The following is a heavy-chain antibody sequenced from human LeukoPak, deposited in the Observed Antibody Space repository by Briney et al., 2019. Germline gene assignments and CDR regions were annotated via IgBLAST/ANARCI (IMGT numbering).Heavy chain of an antibody. CDR3: ARDHASAYDLWSGSSAAFDI. CDR1: GFTVSSNY. J-gene: IGHJ3*02. D-gene: IGHD3-3*01. CDR2: IYSGGST. Sequence: GGSLRLSCAASGFTVSSNYMSWVRQAPGKGLERVTVIYSGGSTYYADSVKGRFTISRDNSKNTLYLQMNSLRAEDTAVYYCARDHASAYDLWSGSSAAFDIWGQGTMVTVSS. V-gene: IGHV3-53*01.